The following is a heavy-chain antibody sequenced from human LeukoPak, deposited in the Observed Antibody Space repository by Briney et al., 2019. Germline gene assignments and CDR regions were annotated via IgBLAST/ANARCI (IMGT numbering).Heavy chain of an antibody. CDR3: ARAPYGTAFGPGDY. Sequence: ASMKVSCKASGYTFTSYGITWVRQAPGQGLEWMGWISPNTGDSVSAQKLQDRVTMTTDTSTSTAFMELRSLRFDDTAVYFCARAPYGTAFGPGDYWGQGTLVTVSS. J-gene: IGHJ4*02. CDR1: GYTFTSYG. CDR2: ISPNTGDS. V-gene: IGHV1-18*01. D-gene: IGHD3-10*01.